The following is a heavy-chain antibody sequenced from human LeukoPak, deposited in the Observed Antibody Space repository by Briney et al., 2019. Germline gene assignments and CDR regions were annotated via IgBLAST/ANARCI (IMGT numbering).Heavy chain of an antibody. V-gene: IGHV3-30*02. Sequence: GGSLRFSCAASGFTFSSYGMHWVRQAPGKGLEWVAFIRYDGSNKYYADSVKGRFTISRDNSKNTLYLQMNSLRAEDTAVYYCAKGKGHYYYYMDVWGKGTTVTVSS. J-gene: IGHJ6*03. CDR2: IRYDGSNK. CDR3: AKGKGHYYYYMDV. CDR1: GFTFSSYG.